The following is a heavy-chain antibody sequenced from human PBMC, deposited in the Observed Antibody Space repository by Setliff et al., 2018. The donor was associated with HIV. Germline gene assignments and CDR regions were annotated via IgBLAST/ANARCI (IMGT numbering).Heavy chain of an antibody. J-gene: IGHJ3*01. D-gene: IGHD3-3*01. CDR3: ASVYYNSWSGYYDPYALDV. CDR1: GFTFSTYG. CDR2: ISGSGHTT. V-gene: IGHV3-23*01. Sequence: GGSLRLSCAASGFTFSTYGMSWVRQAPGKGLEWVSAISGSGHTTYYPDSVKGRFTISRDNSQNTLYLQMSSLRAEDTAVYYCASVYYNSWSGYYDPYALDVWGQGTVVTVSS.